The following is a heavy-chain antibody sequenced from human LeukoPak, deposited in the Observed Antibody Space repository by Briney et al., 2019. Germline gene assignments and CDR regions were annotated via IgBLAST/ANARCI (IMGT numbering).Heavy chain of an antibody. Sequence: PSETLSLTCTVSGGSINNYYWSWIRQPPGKGLEWIGYIHYGGGTNYNPSLKSRLTISLDTPENQFSLKLSSVTAADTAVYYCARGRPGGSWGQGTLVTVSS. D-gene: IGHD3-16*01. V-gene: IGHV4-59*12. CDR1: GGSINNYY. CDR3: ARGRPGGS. J-gene: IGHJ4*02. CDR2: IHYGGGT.